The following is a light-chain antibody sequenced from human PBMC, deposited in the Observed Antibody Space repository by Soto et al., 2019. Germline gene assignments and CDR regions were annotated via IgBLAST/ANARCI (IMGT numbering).Light chain of an antibody. CDR1: SSNIGNNA. V-gene: IGLV1-36*01. CDR3: AAWDSDLKAVV. CDR2: YYN. Sequence: QSVLTQPPSVSEAPGQRVTISCSGSSSNIGNNAVNWYQQLPRNARSLLIYYYNPLPSGVADRLSGSKSGTSASLAISGLQSEDEADYPCAAWDSDLKAVVFGGETKLTVL. J-gene: IGLJ2*01.